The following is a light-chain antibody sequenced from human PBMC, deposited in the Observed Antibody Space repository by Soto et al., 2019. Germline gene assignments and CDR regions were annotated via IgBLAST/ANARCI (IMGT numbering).Light chain of an antibody. V-gene: IGKV3-15*01. CDR2: RAS. CDR3: QQFSDWPPYT. J-gene: IGKJ2*01. Sequence: ETVMTQSPATLSVSPGERATLSCRASQNVFTNVAWYQQKPGQAPRLLIYRASTRATGVPARFSGSGSGTEFTLTISSLQSEDFALYFCQQFSDWPPYTFGQGTKVEIK. CDR1: QNVFTN.